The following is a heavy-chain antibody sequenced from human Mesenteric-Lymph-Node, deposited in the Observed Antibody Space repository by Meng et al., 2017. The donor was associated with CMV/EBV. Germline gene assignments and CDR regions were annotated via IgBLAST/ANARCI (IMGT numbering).Heavy chain of an antibody. CDR3: ARGAGYM. CDR1: GYTFTDHY. D-gene: IGHD5-12*01. CDR2: ASPNNGDT. V-gene: IGHV1-2*02. Sequence: ASVKVSCKTSGYTFTDHYIHWLRQAPGQGLEWMGWASPNNGDTSCAQKFEGRVTMTTDRSITTAYLELTGLTSDDTAVYYCARGAGYMRGQGTLVTVSS. J-gene: IGHJ4*02.